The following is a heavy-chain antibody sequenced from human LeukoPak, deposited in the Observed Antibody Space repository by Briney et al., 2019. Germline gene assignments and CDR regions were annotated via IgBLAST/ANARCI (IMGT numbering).Heavy chain of an antibody. V-gene: IGHV4-39*01. D-gene: IGHD5-12*01. J-gene: IGHJ4*02. CDR2: IYYSGNT. Sequence: SETLSLTCTVSGVSISSSNSYWGWIRQPPGKGLEWIGSIYYSGNTYYNASLKSQVSISIDTSKNQFSLKLTSVTAADTAVYYCARGDSGYDSGFDYWGQGTLVTVSS. CDR1: GVSISSSNSY. CDR3: ARGDSGYDSGFDY.